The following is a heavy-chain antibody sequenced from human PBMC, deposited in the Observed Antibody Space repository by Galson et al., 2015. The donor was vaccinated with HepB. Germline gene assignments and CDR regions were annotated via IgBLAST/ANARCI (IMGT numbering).Heavy chain of an antibody. D-gene: IGHD3-22*01. V-gene: IGHV3-30-3*01. Sequence: SLRLSCAASGFTFSSYAMHWVRQAPGKGLEWVAVISYDGSNKYYADSVKGRFTISRDNSKNTLYLQMNSLRAEDTAVYYCASPRYYYDSSGYYYFDYWGQGTLVTVSS. CDR2: ISYDGSNK. J-gene: IGHJ4*02. CDR1: GFTFSSYA. CDR3: ASPRYYYDSSGYYYFDY.